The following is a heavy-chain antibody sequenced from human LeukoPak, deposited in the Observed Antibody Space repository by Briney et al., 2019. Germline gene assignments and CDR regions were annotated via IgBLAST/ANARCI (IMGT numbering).Heavy chain of an antibody. D-gene: IGHD3-3*01. CDR3: ARMSPTYYDFWSGPPGVWFDP. J-gene: IGHJ5*02. Sequence: GASVKVSCKASGYTFTSYDINWVRQATGQGLEWMGWMNPNSGNTGYAQKFQGRVTITRNTSISTAYMELSSLRSEDTAVYYCARMSPTYYDFWSGPPGVWFDPWGQGTLVTVSS. V-gene: IGHV1-8*03. CDR2: MNPNSGNT. CDR1: GYTFTSYD.